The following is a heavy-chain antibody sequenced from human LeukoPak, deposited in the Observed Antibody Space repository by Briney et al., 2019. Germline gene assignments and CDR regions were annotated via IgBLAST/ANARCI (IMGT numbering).Heavy chain of an antibody. D-gene: IGHD3-22*01. CDR2: ISGSGGTT. Sequence: PGGSLRLSCAASGFTFNNFPMSWLRPVPGKVLEWVSSISGSGGTTYYAGSVRGRFTISRDNAKNTLFLQMRSLGAEDTALYYCAKDGYFHDSSGYSYFDYWGQGILVSVSS. CDR3: AKDGYFHDSSGYSYFDY. V-gene: IGHV3-23*01. CDR1: GFTFNNFP. J-gene: IGHJ4*02.